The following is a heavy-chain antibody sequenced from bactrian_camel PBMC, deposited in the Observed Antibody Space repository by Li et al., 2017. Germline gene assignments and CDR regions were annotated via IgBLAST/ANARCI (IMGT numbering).Heavy chain of an antibody. V-gene: IGHV3S25*01. J-gene: IGHJ4*01. CDR2: IDRGSGST. CDR1: GYTYSSNC. Sequence: QLVESGGGSVQAGGSLRLSCAASGYTYSSNCVAWLRQAPGEEREGVTSIDRGSGSTYYDDSVKGRFTISQDNAKNTVFLQMNNLQPEDTSMYYCAAAKYGYPWTVPLQSDAYIYWGQGTQVTVS. D-gene: IGHD6*01. CDR3: AAAKYGYPWTVPLQSDAYIY.